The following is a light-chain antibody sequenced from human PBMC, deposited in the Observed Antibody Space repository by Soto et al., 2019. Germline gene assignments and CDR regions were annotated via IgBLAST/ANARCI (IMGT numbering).Light chain of an antibody. CDR2: EVS. CDR1: SSDIGTYNY. V-gene: IGLV2-14*01. CDR3: SSYGSSSTLYV. Sequence: QSALTQPASMSGSPGQSVTISCTGASSDIGTYNYVSWYQQHPGKAPKVIIYEVSRRPSGVPDRFSGSKSGNTASLTIFGLQTEDEADYYCSSYGSSSTLYVFGTGTKLTVL. J-gene: IGLJ1*01.